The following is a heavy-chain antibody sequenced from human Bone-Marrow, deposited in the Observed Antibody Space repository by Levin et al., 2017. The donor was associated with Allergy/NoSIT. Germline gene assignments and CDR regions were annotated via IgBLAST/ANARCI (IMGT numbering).Heavy chain of an antibody. CDR3: AASFSTSGYYAY. CDR2: FDPEDSET. CDR1: GYTFSELS. Sequence: GESLKISCKVSGYTFSELSIHWVRQAPGKGLEWMGGFDPEDSETIYARSLLGRLTMTEDTSTDTAYMELSSLRSDDAGVYYCAASFSTSGYYAYWGQGALLTVSS. V-gene: IGHV1-24*01. D-gene: IGHD5-12*01. J-gene: IGHJ4*02.